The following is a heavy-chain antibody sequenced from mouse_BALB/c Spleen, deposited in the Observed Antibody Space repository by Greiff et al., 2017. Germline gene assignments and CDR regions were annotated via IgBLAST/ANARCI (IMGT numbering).Heavy chain of an antibody. V-gene: IGHV3-1*02. CDR3: ARGYYDYDEGTWFAY. D-gene: IGHD2-4*01. J-gene: IGHJ3*01. CDR2: IHYSGST. Sequence: DVHLVESGPDLVKPSQSLSLTCTVTGYSITSGYSWHWIRQFPGNKLEWMGYIHYSGSTNYNPSLKSRISITRDTSKNQFFLQLNSVTTEDTATYYCARGYYDYDEGTWFAYWGQGTLVTVSA. CDR1: GYSITSGYS.